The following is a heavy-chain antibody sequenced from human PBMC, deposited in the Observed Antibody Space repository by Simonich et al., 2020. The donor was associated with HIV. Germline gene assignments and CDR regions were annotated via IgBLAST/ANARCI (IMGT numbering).Heavy chain of an antibody. J-gene: IGHJ4*02. D-gene: IGHD3-10*01. V-gene: IGHV3-48*03. CDR2: ISRSYSTI. Sequence: EVQLVESGGGLVQPGGSLRLSCAASGFTFSSYEMNWVRQAPGKGLELVSYISRSYSTIYYADSVKGRFTISRDNAKNSLYLQMNSLRAEDTAVYYCARVWGGDYYALHYWGQGTLVTVSS. CDR3: ARVWGGDYYALHY. CDR1: GFTFSSYE.